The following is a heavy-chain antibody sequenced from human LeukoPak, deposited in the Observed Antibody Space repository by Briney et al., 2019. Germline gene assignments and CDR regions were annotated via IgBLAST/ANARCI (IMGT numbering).Heavy chain of an antibody. D-gene: IGHD4-17*01. J-gene: IGHJ5*02. CDR2: IYHSGST. V-gene: IGHV4-4*02. Sequence: TSETLSLTCAVSGGSISSSNWWSWVRQPPGKGLEWIGEIYHSGSTNYNPSLKSRVTISVDKSKNQFSLKLSSVTAADTAVYYCARLYGDYVGWFDPWGQGTLVTVSS. CDR3: ARLYGDYVGWFDP. CDR1: GGSISSSNW.